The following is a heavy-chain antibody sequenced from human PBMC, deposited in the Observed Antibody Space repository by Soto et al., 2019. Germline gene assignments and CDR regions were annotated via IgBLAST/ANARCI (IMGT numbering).Heavy chain of an antibody. J-gene: IGHJ4*02. CDR2: IYYSGST. V-gene: IGHV4-59*01. D-gene: IGHD3-3*01. CDR1: GGSISSYY. CDR3: AAKYYDFWSGYSQIDY. Sequence: SETLSLTCTVSGGSISSYYWSWIRQPPWEGLEWIGYIYYSGSTNYNPSLKSRVTISVDTSKNQFSLKLSSVTAADTAVYYCAAKYYDFWSGYSQIDYWGQGTLVTVSS.